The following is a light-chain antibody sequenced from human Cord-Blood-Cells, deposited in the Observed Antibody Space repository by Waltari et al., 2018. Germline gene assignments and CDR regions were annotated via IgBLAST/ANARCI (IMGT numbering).Light chain of an antibody. CDR2: EVS. CDR3: CSYAGSSTWV. CDR1: SSDVGSYNL. V-gene: IGLV2-23*02. Sequence: QSALTQPASVSGSPGQSITISCTGTSSDVGSYNLVSWYQQHPGKAPKLMIYEVSKRPSVVSNLFSGSKSGNTASLTISGLQAEDEADYYCCSYAGSSTWVFGTGTKVTVL. J-gene: IGLJ1*01.